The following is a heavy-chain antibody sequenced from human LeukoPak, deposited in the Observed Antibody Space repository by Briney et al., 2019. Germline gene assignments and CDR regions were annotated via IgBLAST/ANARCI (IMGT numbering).Heavy chain of an antibody. Sequence: SVKVSCXASGGTFSSYAISWVRQAPGQGLEWMGRIIPIFGTANYAQKFQGRVTITTDESTSTAYMELSSLRSEDTAVYYCARDRGVVVAAHNWFDPWGQGTLVTVSS. V-gene: IGHV1-69*05. J-gene: IGHJ5*02. D-gene: IGHD2-15*01. CDR2: IIPIFGTA. CDR1: GGTFSSYA. CDR3: ARDRGVVVAAHNWFDP.